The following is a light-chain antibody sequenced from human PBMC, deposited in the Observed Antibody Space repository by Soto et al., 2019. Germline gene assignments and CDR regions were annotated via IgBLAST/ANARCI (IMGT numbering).Light chain of an antibody. Sequence: DIQLTQSPSSLSASVGDRVSITCRASRRISTSLNWYQQKPGKAPKLLIHGASTLQSGVPSRFSGTGSGTDFTLTISILQPEDFATYFCHQSYSLPQTFGHGTKLEIK. CDR1: RRISTS. V-gene: IGKV1-39*01. J-gene: IGKJ2*01. CDR2: GAS. CDR3: HQSYSLPQT.